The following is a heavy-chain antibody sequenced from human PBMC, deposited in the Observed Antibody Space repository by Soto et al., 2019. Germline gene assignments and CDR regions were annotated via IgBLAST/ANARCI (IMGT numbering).Heavy chain of an antibody. Sequence: PGGSLRLSCAASGFTFSSYAMSWVRQAPGKGLEWVSAISGSGGSTYYADSVKGRFTISRDNSKNTLYLQMNSLRAVDTAVYYCAKDLMGGGSGQSERYWGQGTLVTVSS. D-gene: IGHD3-3*01. V-gene: IGHV3-23*01. J-gene: IGHJ4*02. CDR3: AKDLMGGGSGQSERY. CDR1: GFTFSSYA. CDR2: ISGSGGST.